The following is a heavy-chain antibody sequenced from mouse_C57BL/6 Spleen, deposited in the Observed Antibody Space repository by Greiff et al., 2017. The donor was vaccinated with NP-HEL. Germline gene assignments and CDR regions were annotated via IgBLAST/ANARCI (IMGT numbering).Heavy chain of an antibody. D-gene: IGHD4-1*01. Sequence: EVQRVESGGGLVKPGGSLKLSCAASGFTFSSYAMSWVRQTPEKRLEWVATISDGGSYTYYPDNVKGRFTISRDNAKNNLYLQMSHLKSEDTAMYYCAREGGNWDGFAYWGQGTLVTVSA. CDR3: AREGGNWDGFAY. CDR2: ISDGGSYT. V-gene: IGHV5-4*01. CDR1: GFTFSSYA. J-gene: IGHJ3*01.